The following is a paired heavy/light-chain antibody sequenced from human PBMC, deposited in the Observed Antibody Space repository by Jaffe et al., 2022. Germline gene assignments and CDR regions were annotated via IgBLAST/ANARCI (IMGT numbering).Light chain of an antibody. CDR2: DAS. J-gene: IGKJ4*01. CDR3: QHLNSYVT. V-gene: IGKV1-9*01. Sequence: DIQLTQSPSFLSASVGDRVTISCRASQGISSYLAWYQQKPGKAPNLLIYDASTLQSGVPSRFSGSGSGTDFTLTISSLQPEDFATYYCQHLNSYVTFGGGTKVEIK. CDR1: QGISSY.
Heavy chain of an antibody. CDR2: ISSSSFTI. Sequence: EVLLVESGGDLVQSGGSLRLSCAASGFTFSSYQMTWVRQAPGKGLEWVSSISSSSFTIDYADSVKGRFTISRANAKNSLYLQMDSLSLEDTAVYYCARGRRSKSGVLDYWGQGALVTVSS. V-gene: IGHV3-48*03. CDR1: GFTFSSYQ. D-gene: IGHD3-10*01. J-gene: IGHJ4*02. CDR3: ARGRRSKSGVLDY.